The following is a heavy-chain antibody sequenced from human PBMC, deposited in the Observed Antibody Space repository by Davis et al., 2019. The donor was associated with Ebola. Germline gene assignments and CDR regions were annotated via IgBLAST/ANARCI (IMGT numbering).Heavy chain of an antibody. CDR2: IYYSGST. D-gene: IGHD3-22*01. CDR1: GGSFSGYY. CDR3: ARGWGYYYDSSGYFSSLYFDY. J-gene: IGHJ4*02. Sequence: SETLSLTCAVYGGSFSGYYWGWIRQPPGKGLEWIGSIYYSGSTYYNPSLKSRVTISVDTSKNQFSLKLSSVTAADTAVYYCARGWGYYYDSSGYFSSLYFDYWGQGTLVTVSS. V-gene: IGHV4-34*01.